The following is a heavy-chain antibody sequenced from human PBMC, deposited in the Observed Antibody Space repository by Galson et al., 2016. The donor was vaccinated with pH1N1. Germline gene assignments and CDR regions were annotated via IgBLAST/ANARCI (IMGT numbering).Heavy chain of an antibody. CDR1: GDSMDTHY. CDR2: VSSSGTT. D-gene: IGHD3-9*01. V-gene: IGHV4-4*09. CDR3: ARGRGWLVLDY. Sequence: LTCSVSGDSMDTHYWAWLRQSPGRALEWIGYVSSSGTTNYNPSLRSRVSISLDKSQNQFSLTLTSVTAADTAVFFCARGRGWLVLDYWGQGIVVAVSS. J-gene: IGHJ4*02.